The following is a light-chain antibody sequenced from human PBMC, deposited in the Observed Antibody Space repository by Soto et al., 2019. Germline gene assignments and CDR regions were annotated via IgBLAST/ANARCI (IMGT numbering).Light chain of an antibody. CDR1: NIGTKS. CDR2: ADS. V-gene: IGLV3-21*02. Sequence: SYELTQPPSVSVAPGQTATVTCGADNIGTKSVHWYQKKPGQAPLLVVFADSDRPPGIPARFSAFNSGNTATLTINMVEDGDEADYYCHVWDISAEQVVFGGGTKLTVL. CDR3: HVWDISAEQVV. J-gene: IGLJ2*01.